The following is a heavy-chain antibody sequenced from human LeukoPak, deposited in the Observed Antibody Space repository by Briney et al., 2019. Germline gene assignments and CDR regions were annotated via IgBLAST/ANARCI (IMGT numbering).Heavy chain of an antibody. J-gene: IGHJ4*02. V-gene: IGHV3-74*01. CDR3: ARVRTDYSSSSPPDY. Sequence: GGSLRLSCAASGFTFSSYWMHWVRQAPGKGLVWVPRIDNGGTTTLYADSVRGRFTISRDNAKNTLYLQMNSLRAEDTAIYFCARVRTDYSSSSPPDYWGQGTPVTVSS. CDR2: IDNGGTTT. CDR1: GFTFSSYW. D-gene: IGHD6-6*01.